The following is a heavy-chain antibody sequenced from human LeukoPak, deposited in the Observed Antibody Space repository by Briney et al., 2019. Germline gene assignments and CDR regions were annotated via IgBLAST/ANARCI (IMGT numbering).Heavy chain of an antibody. J-gene: IGHJ4*02. Sequence: ASVKVSCKASGGTFSSYAISWVRQAPGQGLEWMGGIIPIFGTANYAQKFQGRVTITADESTSTAYMELSSLRSEDTAVYYCARGGSDSSGWYLFGYWGQGTLVTVSS. CDR3: ARGGSDSSGWYLFGY. V-gene: IGHV1-69*13. CDR1: GGTFSSYA. D-gene: IGHD6-19*01. CDR2: IIPIFGTA.